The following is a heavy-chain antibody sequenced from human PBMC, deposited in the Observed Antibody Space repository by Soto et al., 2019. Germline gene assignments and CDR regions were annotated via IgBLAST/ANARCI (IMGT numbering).Heavy chain of an antibody. V-gene: IGHV3-7*01. Sequence: GGSLRLSCAASGFTLSNNWMSWVRQAPGKGLEWVANIKEDGNEEYYVDSVKGRFTISRDNAKNSLYLQMNSLRAEDTAVYYCGREGSTVNHYYYYRDVGGKGTTATVPS. J-gene: IGHJ6*03. CDR1: GFTLSNNW. CDR2: IKEDGNEE. CDR3: GREGSTVNHYYYYRDV.